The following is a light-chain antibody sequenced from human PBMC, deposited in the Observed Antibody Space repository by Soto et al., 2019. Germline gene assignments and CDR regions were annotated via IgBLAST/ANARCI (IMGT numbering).Light chain of an antibody. V-gene: IGLV1-47*01. CDR1: SSNIGRNY. Sequence: QAVVTQPPSASGTPGQRVTISCSGSSSNIGRNYAYWYQQVPGTAPKLLIYRNNQRPSGVPDRFSGSKSGTSASLAISGLRSEDEADYYCYSYAGRNIWVFGGGTKLTVL. CDR3: YSYAGRNIWV. CDR2: RNN. J-gene: IGLJ3*02.